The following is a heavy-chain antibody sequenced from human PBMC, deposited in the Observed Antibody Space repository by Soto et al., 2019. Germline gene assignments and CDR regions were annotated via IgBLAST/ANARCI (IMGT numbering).Heavy chain of an antibody. CDR2: ISPCGSP. Sequence: QVQLQESGSRLVRPSQTLSLTCSVSRGSVSSGGYSWSWIRQAPGKGLEWIGFISPCGSPAYNPALKCRVSISVDTSTSQISLALSPVTAPDTAVIYCTGGVLAWGPGSLVTAPS. CDR1: RGSVSSGGYS. J-gene: IGHJ5*02. D-gene: IGHD3-16*02. V-gene: IGHV4-30-2*01. CDR3: TGGVLA.